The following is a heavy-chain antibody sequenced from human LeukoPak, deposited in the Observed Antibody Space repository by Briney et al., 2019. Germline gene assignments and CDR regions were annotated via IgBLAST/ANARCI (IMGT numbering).Heavy chain of an antibody. D-gene: IGHD3-16*01. CDR2: SNDSGTI. Sequence: PLETLSHTCAHAVGSFWPYYWSCIRPSPGVGLGWMGKSNDSGTINYNTARMCCFSISVDKSKNQFSLKLSTATAADTAVYYCARGLNYGRKYYIDCWGKGATGSVSS. CDR1: VGSFWPYY. J-gene: IGHJ6*03. CDR3: ARGLNYGRKYYIDC. V-gene: IGHV4-34*01.